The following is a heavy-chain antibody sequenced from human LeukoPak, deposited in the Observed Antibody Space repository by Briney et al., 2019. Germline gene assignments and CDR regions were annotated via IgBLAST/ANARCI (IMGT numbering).Heavy chain of an antibody. V-gene: IGHV4-39*01. CDR1: GDSISNSGFY. CDR3: ARQKYSGYDYLDY. J-gene: IGHJ4*02. D-gene: IGHD5-12*01. CDR2: MYYSGTT. Sequence: KSSETLSLTCTVSGDSISNSGFYWGWIRQPPGKGLEWIGSMYYSGTTYYNVSLKSRVNISVDTSKNQLSLNLSSVTAADTAVYYCARQKYSGYDYLDYWGQGTLVTVSS.